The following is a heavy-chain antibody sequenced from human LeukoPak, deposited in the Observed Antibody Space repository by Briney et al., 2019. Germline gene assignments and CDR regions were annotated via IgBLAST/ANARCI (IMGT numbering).Heavy chain of an antibody. Sequence: GGSLRLSCAASGFTFGSYNMNWVRQAPGKGLERVSYISSDGSTIYYADSVKGRFTISRDNAENSLYLQMNNLRAEDTAVYYCAKDLGGWFRYFDLWGRGTLVTVSS. CDR2: ISSDGSTI. V-gene: IGHV3-48*04. D-gene: IGHD6-19*01. J-gene: IGHJ2*01. CDR1: GFTFGSYN. CDR3: AKDLGGWFRYFDL.